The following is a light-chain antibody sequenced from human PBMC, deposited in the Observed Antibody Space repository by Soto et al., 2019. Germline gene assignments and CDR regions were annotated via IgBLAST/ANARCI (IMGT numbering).Light chain of an antibody. Sequence: IQMTQSPSTLSASVGDRVAITCRASQSIGVWLAWYQQKPGKAPRFLIYTASTLGSGVPSRFSGSGSGTEFTLTISSLQPDDFATYYCQQYKDYSWTFGQGTKVEFK. J-gene: IGKJ1*01. V-gene: IGKV1-5*03. CDR1: QSIGVW. CDR2: TAS. CDR3: QQYKDYSWT.